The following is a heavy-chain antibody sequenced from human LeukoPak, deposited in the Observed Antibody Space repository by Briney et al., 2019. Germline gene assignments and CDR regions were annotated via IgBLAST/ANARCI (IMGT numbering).Heavy chain of an antibody. J-gene: IGHJ3*02. CDR1: GFTFSSYG. V-gene: IGHV3-33*06. D-gene: IGHD6-19*01. CDR3: AKGYRSGWYVGASDI. Sequence: QAGGYLRLSRAASGFTFSSYGMPWVRQAPGKGLVWVAIIWHDGSNKYYADSVKGRFTIYRDNSKNTIYLHMNSLTADDTAVYQCAKGYRSGWYVGASDIWGPGTMVTVSS. CDR2: IWHDGSNK.